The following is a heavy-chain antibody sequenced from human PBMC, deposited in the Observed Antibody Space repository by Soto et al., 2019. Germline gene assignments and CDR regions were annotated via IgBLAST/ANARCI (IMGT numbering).Heavy chain of an antibody. CDR2: ISYDGGNK. CDR3: ARDRIYSSSWYDY. CDR1: GFTFSSYA. V-gene: IGHV3-30-3*01. J-gene: IGHJ4*02. D-gene: IGHD6-13*01. Sequence: ESGGGVVQPGRSLRLSCAASGFTFSSYAMHWVRQAPGKGLEWVAVISYDGGNKYYADSVKGRFTISRDNSKNTLYLQMNSLRAEDTAVYYCARDRIYSSSWYDYWGQGTLVTVSS.